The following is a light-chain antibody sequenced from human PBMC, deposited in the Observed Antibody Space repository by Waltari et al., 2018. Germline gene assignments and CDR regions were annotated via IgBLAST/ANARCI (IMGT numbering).Light chain of an antibody. CDR1: QSVGRS. Sequence: EIVLTQSPGTLSLSPGDGATLSCRTSQSVGRSLAWYQQKRGQAPRLLIYGASSRATGIPDRFSGSRSGTDFSLTISRLEPEDFAVYYCQHYVTLPVTFGQGTKVEIK. J-gene: IGKJ1*01. V-gene: IGKV3-20*01. CDR2: GAS. CDR3: QHYVTLPVT.